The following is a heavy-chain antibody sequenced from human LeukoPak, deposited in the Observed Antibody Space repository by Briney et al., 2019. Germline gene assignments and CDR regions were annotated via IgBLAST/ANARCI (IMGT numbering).Heavy chain of an antibody. CDR2: ISSSSSYI. CDR3: ARDWAVAGKGYYFDY. CDR1: GFTFSSYS. Sequence: PGGSLRLSCAASGFTFSSYSMNWVRQAPGKGLEWVSSISSSSSYIYYADSVKGRFTISRDNAKNSLYLQMNSLRAEDTAVYYCARDWAVAGKGYYFDYWGQGTLSPSPQ. D-gene: IGHD6-19*01. J-gene: IGHJ4*02. V-gene: IGHV3-21*01.